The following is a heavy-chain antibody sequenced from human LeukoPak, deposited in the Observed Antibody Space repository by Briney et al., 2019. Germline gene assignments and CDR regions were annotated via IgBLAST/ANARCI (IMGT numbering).Heavy chain of an antibody. CDR2: IYYSGST. D-gene: IGHD3-3*01. J-gene: IGHJ4*02. CDR1: GGSISSYY. CDR3: ARQFWSGDNFDY. V-gene: IGHV4-59*01. Sequence: SETLSLTCTVSGGSISSYYWSWIRQPPGKGLEWIGYIYYSGSTNYNPSLKSRVTISVATSKNQFCLKLSSLTAADTAVYYCARQFWSGDNFDYWCQGTLVTVSS.